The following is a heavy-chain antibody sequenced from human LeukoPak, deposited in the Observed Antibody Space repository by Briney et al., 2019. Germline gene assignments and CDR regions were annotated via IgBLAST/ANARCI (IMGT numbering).Heavy chain of an antibody. Sequence: SETLSLTCTVSGGSISSSSYYWGWIRQPPGKGLEWIGSIYYSGRTYYNPSLKSRVTISVDTSKKQFSLKLSSVTAADTAVYYCERDLIVGATYFDYWGQGTLVTVPS. CDR1: GGSISSSSYY. V-gene: IGHV4-39*07. J-gene: IGHJ4*02. CDR2: IYYSGRT. CDR3: ERDLIVGATYFDY. D-gene: IGHD1-26*01.